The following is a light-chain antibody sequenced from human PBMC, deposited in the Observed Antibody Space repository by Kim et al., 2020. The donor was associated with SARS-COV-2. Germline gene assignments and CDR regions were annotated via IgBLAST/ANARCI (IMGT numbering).Light chain of an antibody. Sequence: ASGRYRVTNTCRASQDIRNCLAWFQQEPGKAPETLIYGASSLQSGVPSMFGDSGSGTEFTLAIGSLQPEEFATCYCQQYKNYPLTFGGGTKVEIK. V-gene: IGKV1-16*01. CDR1: QDIRNC. J-gene: IGKJ4*01. CDR2: GAS. CDR3: QQYKNYPLT.